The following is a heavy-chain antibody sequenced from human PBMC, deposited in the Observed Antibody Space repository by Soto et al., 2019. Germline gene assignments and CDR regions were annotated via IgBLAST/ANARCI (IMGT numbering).Heavy chain of an antibody. CDR3: ARDPCSGGSCLYWYFDL. Sequence: GGSLRLSCAASGFTFSSYSMNWVRQAPGKGLEWVSYISSSSSTIYYADSVKGRFTISRDNAKNSLYLQMNSLRAEDTAVYYCARDPCSGGSCLYWYFDLWGRGTLVTVSS. D-gene: IGHD2-15*01. J-gene: IGHJ2*01. CDR2: ISSSSSTI. CDR1: GFTFSSYS. V-gene: IGHV3-48*01.